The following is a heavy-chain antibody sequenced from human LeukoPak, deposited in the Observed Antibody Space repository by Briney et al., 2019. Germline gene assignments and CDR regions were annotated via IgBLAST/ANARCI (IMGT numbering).Heavy chain of an antibody. CDR3: ANAGRRYSQEKSFDY. D-gene: IGHD2-21*01. CDR2: ISSSGSTI. J-gene: IGHJ4*02. Sequence: PVVSLRLSCAASGFTFSSYEMNWVRQAPGKGLEWVSYISSSGSTIYYADSVKGRFTISRDNAKNSLYLQMNSLRAVDTAVYYCANAGRRYSQEKSFDYWGQGTLVTVSS. V-gene: IGHV3-48*03. CDR1: GFTFSSYE.